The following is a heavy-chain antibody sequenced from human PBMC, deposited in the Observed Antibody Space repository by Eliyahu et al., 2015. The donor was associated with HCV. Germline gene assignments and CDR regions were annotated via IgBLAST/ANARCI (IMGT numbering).Heavy chain of an antibody. CDR2: IXPVFRKA. Sequence: EVRKPGSSVKVSCKASGGTFSSYGLSWVRQAXGQGLEWMGGIXPVFRKARYPQKFQGRVTIAADESTSTAYMELTSLRSDDTAVYYCAREDSSGWLSYWGQGTLVTVSS. CDR1: GGTFSSYG. D-gene: IGHD6-19*01. CDR3: AREDSSGWLSY. J-gene: IGHJ4*02. V-gene: IGHV1-69*01.